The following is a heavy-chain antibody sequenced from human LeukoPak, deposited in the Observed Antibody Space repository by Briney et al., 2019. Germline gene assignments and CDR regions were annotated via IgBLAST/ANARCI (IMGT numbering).Heavy chain of an antibody. CDR2: IITYNGNT. J-gene: IGHJ4*02. D-gene: IGHD6-6*01. Sequence: GESLKVSFKASGYTFTSYGISWVRRAPGQGREWMGWIITYNGNTNYSQKLQGRLTMTTDTSTSTAYMELRSLRSDDTAVYYCARARSSSSETVYWGQGTLVTVSS. CDR3: ARARSSSSETVY. V-gene: IGHV1-18*01. CDR1: GYTFTSYG.